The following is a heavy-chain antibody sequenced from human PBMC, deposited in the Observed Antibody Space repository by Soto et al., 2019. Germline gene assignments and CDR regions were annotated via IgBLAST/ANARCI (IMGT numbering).Heavy chain of an antibody. CDR3: ASCFILFRGPINPLINYYYYYGMDV. D-gene: IGHD3-10*01. CDR1: GGTFSSYA. CDR2: IIPIFGTA. Sequence: GASVKVSCKASGGTFSSYAISWVRQAPGQGLEWMGGIIPIFGTANYAQKYQGRVTITADESTSTAYMELSSLRSEDTAVYYCASCFILFRGPINPLINYYYYYGMDVWGQGTTVTVSS. J-gene: IGHJ6*02. V-gene: IGHV1-69*13.